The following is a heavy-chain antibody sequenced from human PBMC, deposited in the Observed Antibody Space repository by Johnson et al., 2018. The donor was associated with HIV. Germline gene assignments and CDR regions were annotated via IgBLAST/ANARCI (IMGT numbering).Heavy chain of an antibody. V-gene: IGHV3-11*04. J-gene: IGHJ3*02. D-gene: IGHD6-6*01. CDR2: IRSSGSTI. CDR3: ARDILEYSSSVPDAFDI. CDR1: GFTFSDYS. Sequence: QVQLVESGGGLVKPGGSLRVSCAASGFTFSDYSMSWIRQAPGKGLEWVSYIRSSGSTIYYADSVKGRFTISRDNAKNSLYLQMNSLRAEDTAVYYCARDILEYSSSVPDAFDIWGQGTMVTVSS.